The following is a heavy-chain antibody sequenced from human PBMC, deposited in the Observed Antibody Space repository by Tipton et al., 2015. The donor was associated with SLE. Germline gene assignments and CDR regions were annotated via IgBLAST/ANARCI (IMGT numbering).Heavy chain of an antibody. CDR1: GFTFSNYA. D-gene: IGHD3-10*01. CDR3: ARALLWFGDHMDV. CDR2: ISYDGSNK. V-gene: IGHV3-30*04. J-gene: IGHJ6*03. Sequence: SPRLSCAASGFTFSNYAMHWVRQAPGKGLEWVAVISYDGSNKYYADSVKGRFTISRDNSKNTLYLQMNSLRAEDTAVYYCARALLWFGDHMDVWGKGTTVTVSS.